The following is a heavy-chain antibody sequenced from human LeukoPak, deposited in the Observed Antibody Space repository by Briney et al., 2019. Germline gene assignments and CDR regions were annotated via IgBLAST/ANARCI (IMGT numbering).Heavy chain of an antibody. Sequence: SETLSLTCAVYGGSFSGYYWSWIRQPPGKGLEWIGEINHSGSTNYNPSLKSQVTISVDTSKNQFSLKLSSVTAADTAVYYCAGGRSIAAAGICDWGQGTLVTVSS. CDR2: INHSGST. V-gene: IGHV4-34*01. D-gene: IGHD6-13*01. CDR1: GGSFSGYY. CDR3: AGGRSIAAAGICD. J-gene: IGHJ4*02.